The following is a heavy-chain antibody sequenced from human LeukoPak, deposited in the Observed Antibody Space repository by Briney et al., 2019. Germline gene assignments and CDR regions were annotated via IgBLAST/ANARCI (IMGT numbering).Heavy chain of an antibody. V-gene: IGHV3-30*01. J-gene: IGHJ4*02. CDR1: GFTFSSYA. CDR2: ISYDGSNK. Sequence: GGSLRLSCAASGFTFSSYAMYWVRQAPGKGLEWVAVISYDGSNKYYADSVKGRFTISRDNSKNTLYLQMNSLRAEDTAVYYCARVGWRLQSTGYFDYWGQGTLVTVSS. D-gene: IGHD2-21*02. CDR3: ARVGWRLQSTGYFDY.